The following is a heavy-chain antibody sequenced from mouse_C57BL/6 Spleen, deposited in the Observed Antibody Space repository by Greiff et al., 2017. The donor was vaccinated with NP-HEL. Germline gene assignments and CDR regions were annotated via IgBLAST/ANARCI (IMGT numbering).Heavy chain of an antibody. V-gene: IGHV1-61*01. Sequence: QVQLQQPGAELVRPGSSVKLSCKASGYTFTSYWMDWVKQRPGQGLEWIGNIYPSDSETHYNQKFKDKATLTVDKSSSTAYMQLSSLTSEDSAVYYCARRLGRNHFDYWGQGTTLTVSS. J-gene: IGHJ2*01. CDR3: ARRLGRNHFDY. CDR2: IYPSDSET. D-gene: IGHD4-1*01. CDR1: GYTFTSYW.